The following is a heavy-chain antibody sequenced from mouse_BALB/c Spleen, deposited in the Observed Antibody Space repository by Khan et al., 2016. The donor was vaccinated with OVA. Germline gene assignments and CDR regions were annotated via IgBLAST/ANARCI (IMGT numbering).Heavy chain of an antibody. V-gene: IGHV1-61*01. CDR2: IDPSDSTT. J-gene: IGHJ3*01. CDR1: GYTFTSFW. Sequence: QVQLQQSGAELVRPGASVKLSCKASGYTFTSFWMNWVKQRPGQSLEWIGMIDPSDSTTHYNQMFKDKATLTVDKSSNKAYMQLSSLTSEDSAVYCCARGGYGTAFAFWGQGTLVTVSA. CDR3: ARGGYGTAFAF. D-gene: IGHD2-1*01.